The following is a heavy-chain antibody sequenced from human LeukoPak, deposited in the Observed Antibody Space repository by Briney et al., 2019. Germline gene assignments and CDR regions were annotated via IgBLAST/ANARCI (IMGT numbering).Heavy chain of an antibody. D-gene: IGHD6-13*01. CDR3: ARDRGSSWSFDY. Sequence: PGRSLRLSCAASGFTFSSYGMHWVRQAPGKGLEWVAVIWYDGSNKYYADSVKGRFTISRGNSKNTLYLQMNSLRAEDTAVYYCARDRGSSWSFDYWGQGTLVTVSS. V-gene: IGHV3-33*01. CDR1: GFTFSSYG. CDR2: IWYDGSNK. J-gene: IGHJ4*02.